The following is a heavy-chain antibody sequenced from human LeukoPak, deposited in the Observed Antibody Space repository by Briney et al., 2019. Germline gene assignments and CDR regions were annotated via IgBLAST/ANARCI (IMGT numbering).Heavy chain of an antibody. CDR1: GFTFSSYS. CDR3: ARVQQLVEHDDY. CDR2: ISSSSSTI. D-gene: IGHD6-13*01. V-gene: IGHV3-48*02. Sequence: GGSLRLSCAASGFTFSSYSMNSVRQAPGKGLEWVSYISSSSSTIYYADSVKGRFTISRDNAKNSLYLQMNSLRDEDTAVYYYARVQQLVEHDDYWGQGTLVTVSS. J-gene: IGHJ4*02.